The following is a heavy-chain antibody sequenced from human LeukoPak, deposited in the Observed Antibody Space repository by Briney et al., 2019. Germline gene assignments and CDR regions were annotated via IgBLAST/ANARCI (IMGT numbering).Heavy chain of an antibody. CDR2: IKTNAEGGTL. V-gene: IGHV3-15*07. D-gene: IGHD3-3*02. J-gene: IGHJ4*02. Sequence: GGSLRLSCAASGFTYSNVWMNWVRQAPGKGLEWVGRIKTNAEGGTLDYTAPVKGRSTISRDDSKNTLYLQMDSLEVEDTGMYYCTTGIDDEGGYWGQGTLVTVSS. CDR3: TTGIDDEGGY. CDR1: GFTYSNVW.